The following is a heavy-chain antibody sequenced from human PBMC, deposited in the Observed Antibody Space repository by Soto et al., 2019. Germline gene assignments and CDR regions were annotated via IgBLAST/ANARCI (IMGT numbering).Heavy chain of an antibody. CDR2: IWYDGSKK. CDR3: PRDRRFLEWRDQ. Sequence: QVQVVESGGGVVQPGRSLRLSCEASGFTFTSYGMHWVRQAPGKGLEWVAVIWYDGSKKYYADSVKGRFSISRDNSKNTVFLQMNSLRADVTAVYSSPRDRRFLEWRDQWGQGTVVTVSS. V-gene: IGHV3-33*01. CDR1: GFTFTSYG. D-gene: IGHD3-3*01. J-gene: IGHJ4*02.